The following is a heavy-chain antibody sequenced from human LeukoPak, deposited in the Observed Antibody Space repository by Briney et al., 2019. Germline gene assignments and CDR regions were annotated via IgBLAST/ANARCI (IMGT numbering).Heavy chain of an antibody. V-gene: IGHV3-7*01. Sequence: PGGSLGLSCAASGFIFSNYWMSWVRQAPGKGPEWVANIKEDGSEKYYVDSVRGRFTISRDNAKNSLYLQMSSLRVDDTAVYYCTRNEEWGQGTLVTVSS. J-gene: IGHJ4*02. CDR1: GFIFSNYW. CDR2: IKEDGSEK. CDR3: TRNEE.